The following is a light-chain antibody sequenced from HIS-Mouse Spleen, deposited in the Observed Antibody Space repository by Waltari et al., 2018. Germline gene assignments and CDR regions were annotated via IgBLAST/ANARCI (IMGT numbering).Light chain of an antibody. CDR2: EGS. Sequence: QSALTQPASVSGSPGQSITISCTGTSSDVGGYNLVSWYQQHPGKAPKLMIYEGSKRPSGVSNRFSGSKSGNTASLTISGLQAEDEADYYCCSYAGSLWVFGGGTKLTVL. V-gene: IGLV2-23*01. CDR3: CSYAGSLWV. J-gene: IGLJ3*02. CDR1: SSDVGGYNL.